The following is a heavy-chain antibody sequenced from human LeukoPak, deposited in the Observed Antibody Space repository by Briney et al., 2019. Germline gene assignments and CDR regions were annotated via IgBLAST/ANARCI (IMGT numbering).Heavy chain of an antibody. D-gene: IGHD1-14*01. CDR3: ARGLTLGSWFDP. J-gene: IGHJ5*02. CDR1: GYTFTSYY. Sequence: ASVKVSCKASGYTFTSYYMHWVRQAPGQGLEWMGWMNPNSGNTGYAQKFQGRVTMTRNTSISTAYMELSSLRSEDTAVYYCARGLTLGSWFDPWGQGTLVTVSS. CDR2: MNPNSGNT. V-gene: IGHV1-8*02.